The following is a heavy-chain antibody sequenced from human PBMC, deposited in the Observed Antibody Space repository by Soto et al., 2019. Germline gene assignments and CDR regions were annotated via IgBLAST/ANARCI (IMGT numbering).Heavy chain of an antibody. D-gene: IGHD6-19*01. J-gene: IGHJ4*02. Sequence: QVHLVQSGGEVKKPGASVKVSCKASGSTFTDYDINWVRQATGQGLEWMGWRNPNSGNTGYVQKFQGRVTMTSDTSIGTAYMELNSLTYEDTGVYYCARGRGSGWRRNCWGQGTLVTVSS. CDR1: GSTFTDYD. V-gene: IGHV1-8*01. CDR3: ARGRGSGWRRNC. CDR2: RNPNSGNT.